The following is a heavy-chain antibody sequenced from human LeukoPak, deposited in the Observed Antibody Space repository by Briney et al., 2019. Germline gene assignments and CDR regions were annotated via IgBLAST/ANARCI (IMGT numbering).Heavy chain of an antibody. Sequence: PGGSLRLSCAASGFTFSSYSMNWVRQAPGKGLEWVSYISSSSSTIYYADSVKGRFTISRDNAKNSLYLQMNSLRAEDTAVYYCAREPIKERYCSGGSCYSDYWGQGTLVTVSS. CDR2: ISSSSSTI. CDR3: AREPIKERYCSGGSCYSDY. J-gene: IGHJ4*02. CDR1: GFTFSSYS. D-gene: IGHD2-15*01. V-gene: IGHV3-48*04.